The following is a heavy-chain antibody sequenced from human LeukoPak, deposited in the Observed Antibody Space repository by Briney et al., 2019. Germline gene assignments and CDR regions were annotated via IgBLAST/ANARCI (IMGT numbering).Heavy chain of an antibody. D-gene: IGHD3-22*01. Sequence: PGGSLRLSCAASGFTFDDYAMHWVRHAPGKGLEWVSGISWNSGSIGYADSVKGRFTISRDNAKNSLYLQMNSLRAEDTALYYCAKDILSDSSRSRGIDYWGQGTLVTVSS. CDR3: AKDILSDSSRSRGIDY. CDR2: ISWNSGSI. V-gene: IGHV3-9*01. CDR1: GFTFDDYA. J-gene: IGHJ4*02.